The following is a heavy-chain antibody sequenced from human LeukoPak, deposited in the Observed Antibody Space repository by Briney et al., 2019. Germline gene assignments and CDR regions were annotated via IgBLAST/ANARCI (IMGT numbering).Heavy chain of an antibody. CDR2: VYYGRSP. CDR3: ARSSGTGTFSY. V-gene: IGHV4-39*02. J-gene: IGHJ4*02. CDR1: GDSISRSTYY. D-gene: IGHD6-25*01. Sequence: SETLSLTCTVSGDSISRSTYYWAWIRQPPGKGLEWIGSVYYGRSPYFNPSLESRATISVDTSKNHFSLKMSSVTAADTAVYYCARSSGTGTFSYWGQGTLVTVFS.